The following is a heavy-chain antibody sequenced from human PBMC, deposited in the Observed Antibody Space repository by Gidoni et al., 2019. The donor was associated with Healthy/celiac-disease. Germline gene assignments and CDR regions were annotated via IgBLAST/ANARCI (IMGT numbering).Heavy chain of an antibody. J-gene: IGHJ6*04. CDR2: INHSGST. V-gene: IGHV4-34*01. CDR3: ARSPYYDFWSGYLPYYYYGMDV. D-gene: IGHD3-3*01. CDR1: GGSFSGYY. Sequence: QVQLQQWGAGLLKPSETLSLTCAVYGGSFSGYYWRWIRQPPGKGLEWIGEINHSGSTNYNPSLKSRVTISVDTSKNQFSLKLSSVTAADTAVYYCARSPYYDFWSGYLPYYYYGMDVWGKGTTVTVSS.